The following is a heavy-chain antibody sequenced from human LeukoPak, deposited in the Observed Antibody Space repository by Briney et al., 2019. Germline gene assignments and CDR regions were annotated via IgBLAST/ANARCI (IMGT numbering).Heavy chain of an antibody. D-gene: IGHD1-14*01. Sequence: PGGSLRLSCAASGFTFSSYEMNWVRQAPGKGLEWVSYISASGSPIYYADSVKGRFTISRDNAKNSLYLQMNSLRAEDTAFYYCARETSESGGDHWGQGTLVTASS. CDR3: ARETSESGGDH. J-gene: IGHJ4*02. V-gene: IGHV3-48*03. CDR1: GFTFSSYE. CDR2: ISASGSPI.